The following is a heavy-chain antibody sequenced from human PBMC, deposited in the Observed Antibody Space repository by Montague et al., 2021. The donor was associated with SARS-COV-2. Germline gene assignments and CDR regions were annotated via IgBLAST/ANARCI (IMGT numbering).Heavy chain of an antibody. CDR2: ISFDGSNK. Sequence: SLRLSCAASGFTFSSYAMHWVRQAPGKGLEWVAVISFDGSNKYFAAFVNGRFTITRDNSKNTLHLQMNSMRAEETAFYYCARARGGSYYYGMDVWGQGTTVTVSS. CDR1: GFTFSSYA. V-gene: IGHV3-30-3*01. CDR3: ARARGGSYYYGMDV. D-gene: IGHD2-15*01. J-gene: IGHJ6*02.